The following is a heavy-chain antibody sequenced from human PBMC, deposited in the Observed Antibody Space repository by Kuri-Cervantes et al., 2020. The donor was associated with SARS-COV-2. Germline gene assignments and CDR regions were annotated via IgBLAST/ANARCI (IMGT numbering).Heavy chain of an antibody. J-gene: IGHJ4*02. CDR2: FDPEDGET. D-gene: IGHD3-3*01. CDR1: GYTLTELS. V-gene: IGHV1-24*01. CDR3: ATAPLIRFLEWFRFDY. Sequence: ASVKVSCKVSGYTLTELSMHWVRQAPGKGLEWMGGFDPEDGETIYAQKFQGRVTMTEDTSTDTAYMELSSLRSGDTAVYYCATAPLIRFLEWFRFDYWGQGTLVTVSS.